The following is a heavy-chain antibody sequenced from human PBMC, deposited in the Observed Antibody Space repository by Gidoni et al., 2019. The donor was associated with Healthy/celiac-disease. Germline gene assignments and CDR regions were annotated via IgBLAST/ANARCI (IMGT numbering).Heavy chain of an antibody. Sequence: EVQLVESGRGLVKHGGSLRLSCAASGFTFSDVWMSWVSQAPGKGLEWVGRIKSKTDGGTTDYAAPVKGRFTISRADSKNTLYLQMNSLKTDDTAVYYCTTDALWFGVPPGMDVWGQGTTVTVSS. CDR2: IKSKTDGGTT. V-gene: IGHV3-15*01. D-gene: IGHD3-10*01. CDR3: TTDALWFGVPPGMDV. CDR1: GFTFSDVW. J-gene: IGHJ6*02.